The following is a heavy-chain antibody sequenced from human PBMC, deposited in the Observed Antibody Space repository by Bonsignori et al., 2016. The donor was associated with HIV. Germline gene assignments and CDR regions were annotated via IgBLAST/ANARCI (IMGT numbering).Heavy chain of an antibody. CDR2: INHSGST. Sequence: RQAPGKGLEWIGEINHSGSTNYNPSLKSRVTISVDTSKNQFSLKLSSVTAADTAVYYCARSPMTTVTSYAFDIWGQGTMVTVSS. V-gene: IGHV4-34*01. CDR3: ARSPMTTVTSYAFDI. J-gene: IGHJ3*02. D-gene: IGHD4-11*01.